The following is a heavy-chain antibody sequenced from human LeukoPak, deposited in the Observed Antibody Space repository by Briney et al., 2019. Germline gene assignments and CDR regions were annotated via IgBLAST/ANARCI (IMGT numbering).Heavy chain of an antibody. CDR3: ARSISGSDDGWFDP. CDR1: GFTFSSYA. V-gene: IGHV3-30-3*01. CDR2: ISYDGSNK. Sequence: QPGRSLRLSCAASGFTFSSYAMHWVRQAPGKGLEWVAVISYDGSNKYYADSVKGRFTISRDNSKNTLYLQMNSLRAEDTAVYYCARSISGSDDGWFDPWGQGTLVTVSS. D-gene: IGHD1-20*01. J-gene: IGHJ5*02.